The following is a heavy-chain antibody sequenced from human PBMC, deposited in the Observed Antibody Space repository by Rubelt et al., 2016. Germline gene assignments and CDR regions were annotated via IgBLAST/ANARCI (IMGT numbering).Heavy chain of an antibody. J-gene: IGHJ4*02. D-gene: IGHD6-19*01. CDR2: IYYSATS. Sequence: LEWIGSIYYSATSYYNPSLKGRVTISVDTSKNQFSLKLTSVTATDTAVYYCTRQRVAVTVLAPSFDYWGQGTLVTVSS. CDR3: TRQRVAVTVLAPSFDY. V-gene: IGHV4-39*01.